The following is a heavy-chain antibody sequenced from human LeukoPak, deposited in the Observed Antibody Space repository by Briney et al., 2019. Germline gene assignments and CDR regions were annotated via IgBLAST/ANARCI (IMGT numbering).Heavy chain of an antibody. CDR2: ISGSGGST. CDR3: AKGLDQFDY. Sequence: GGSLRLSCAASGLTFSSYAMSWVRQAPGKGLERVSGISGSGGSTDYADSVKGRFTTSRDNSKNTLYLQMNSLRAEDTAVYYCAKGLDQFDYWGQGTLVTVSS. J-gene: IGHJ4*02. CDR1: GLTFSSYA. D-gene: IGHD2-2*03. V-gene: IGHV3-23*01.